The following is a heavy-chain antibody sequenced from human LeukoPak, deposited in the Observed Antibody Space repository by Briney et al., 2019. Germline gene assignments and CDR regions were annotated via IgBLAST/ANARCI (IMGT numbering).Heavy chain of an antibody. CDR3: AKEVVTDAFDI. Sequence: PGGSLRLSCAASGLTFSSYSMNWVRQAPGKGLEWVSSISSSSSYIYYADSVKGRFTISRDNAKNSLYLQMHSLRAEDTAVYYCAKEVVTDAFDIWGQGTMVTVSS. CDR1: GLTFSSYS. V-gene: IGHV3-21*01. D-gene: IGHD4-23*01. J-gene: IGHJ3*02. CDR2: ISSSSSYI.